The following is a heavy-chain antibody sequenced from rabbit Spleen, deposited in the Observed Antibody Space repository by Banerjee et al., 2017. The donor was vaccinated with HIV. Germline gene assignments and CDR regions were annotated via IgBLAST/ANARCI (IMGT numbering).Heavy chain of an antibody. CDR2: IYGGSSGST. CDR1: GFSFSSGYH. CDR3: GRRGDSNREVAL. D-gene: IGHD2-1*01. Sequence: QEQLEESGGDLVKPGASLTLTCTASGFSFSSGYHMCWVRQAPGKGLEWIACIYGGSSGSTYYASWAKGRFTISKTSSTTMTLQMTSLTDADTATYFCGRRGDSNREVALWGPGTLVTVS. J-gene: IGHJ4*01. V-gene: IGHV1S45*01.